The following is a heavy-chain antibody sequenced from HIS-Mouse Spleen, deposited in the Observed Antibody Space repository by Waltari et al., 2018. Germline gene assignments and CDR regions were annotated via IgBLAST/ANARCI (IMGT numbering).Heavy chain of an antibody. CDR2: IKQDGSEK. CDR1: GFTFSSYG. CDR3: ARDGGTGDFDY. J-gene: IGHJ4*02. Sequence: EVQLVESGGGWVQPGGSLRLSCAASGFTFSSYGMSWVRQAPGKGLEWVANIKQDGSEKYYVDSVKGRFTISRDNAKNSLYLQMNSLRAEDTAVYYCARDGGTGDFDYWGQGTLVTVSS. V-gene: IGHV3-7*01. D-gene: IGHD7-27*01.